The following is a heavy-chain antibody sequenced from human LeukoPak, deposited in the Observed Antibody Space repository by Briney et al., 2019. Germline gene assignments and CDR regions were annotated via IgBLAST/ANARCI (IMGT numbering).Heavy chain of an antibody. CDR3: ARLLGWSGPINWFDP. Sequence: SETLSLTCTVSGVSISSDYWSWIRQPPGKGLEWIGYVYYSGITNYNPSLKSRVTISVGTSKNHFSLKLTSVTAADTAVYYCARLLGWSGPINWFDPWRRGTLVTVSS. CDR2: VYYSGIT. CDR1: GVSISSDY. J-gene: IGHJ5*02. D-gene: IGHD3-3*01. V-gene: IGHV4-59*08.